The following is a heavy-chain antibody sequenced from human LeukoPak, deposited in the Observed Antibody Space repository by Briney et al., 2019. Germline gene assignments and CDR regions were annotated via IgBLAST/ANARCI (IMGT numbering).Heavy chain of an antibody. CDR1: GYSFTSYC. Sequence: GESLKIPWKVSGYSFTSYCIGWVRQMPGKGLEWMGIIYPGDSGPTYSPSFQGQVTISVDKSINTAYLQWSSLQASDTAMYYCGMSGDRVPLQDDVFDVWGQGTMVTVS. CDR3: GMSGDRVPLQDDVFDV. V-gene: IGHV5-51*01. D-gene: IGHD1-26*01. J-gene: IGHJ3*01. CDR2: IYPGDSGP.